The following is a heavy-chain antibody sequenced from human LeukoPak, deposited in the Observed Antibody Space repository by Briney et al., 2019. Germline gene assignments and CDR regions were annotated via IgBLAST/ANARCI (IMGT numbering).Heavy chain of an antibody. V-gene: IGHV3-33*01. Sequence: GGSLRLSCSASGFTFSNYGMHWVRQAPGKGLEWVAVIWYDGSYKYYADSVKGRFTISRDNSKNTLYMQMNSLRAEDTAVYYCARESTYYYDRWGQGTLVTVSS. D-gene: IGHD3-22*01. J-gene: IGHJ4*02. CDR2: IWYDGSYK. CDR1: GFTFSNYG. CDR3: ARESTYYYDR.